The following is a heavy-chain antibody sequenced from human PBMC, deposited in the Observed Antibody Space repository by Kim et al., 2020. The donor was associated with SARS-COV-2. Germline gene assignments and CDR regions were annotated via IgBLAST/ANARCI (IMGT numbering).Heavy chain of an antibody. J-gene: IGHJ4*02. Sequence: SVTVSCKASGGTFSSYAISWVRQAPGQGLEWMGGIIPIFGTANYAQKFQGRVTITADESTSTAYMELSSLRSEDTAVYYCARETRVTMVRGVSSNEFDYWGQGTLVTVSS. CDR2: IIPIFGTA. CDR3: ARETRVTMVRGVSSNEFDY. V-gene: IGHV1-69*13. D-gene: IGHD3-10*01. CDR1: GGTFSSYA.